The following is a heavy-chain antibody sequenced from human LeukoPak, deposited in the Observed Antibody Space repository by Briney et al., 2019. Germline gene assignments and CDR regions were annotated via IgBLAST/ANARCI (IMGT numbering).Heavy chain of an antibody. J-gene: IGHJ3*02. D-gene: IGHD3-22*01. CDR2: ISGSGGST. Sequence: GGSLRLSCAASAFTFSSYAMSLVRQAPGKGLEWVSAISGSGGSTYYADSVKGRFTISRDNSKNTLYVQMKSLRAEDTAVYYCAKAFNPYYYDSSGYNLADAFDIWGQGTMVTVSS. CDR1: AFTFSSYA. CDR3: AKAFNPYYYDSSGYNLADAFDI. V-gene: IGHV3-23*01.